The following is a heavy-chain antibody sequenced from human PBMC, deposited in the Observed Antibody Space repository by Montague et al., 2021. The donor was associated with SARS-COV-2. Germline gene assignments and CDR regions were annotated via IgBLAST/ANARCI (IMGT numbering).Heavy chain of an antibody. V-gene: IGHV6-1*01. J-gene: IGHJ6*02. CDR1: GDSVWDSGAA. CDR2: LCFRKKKFY. Sequence: CAISGDSVWDSGAAWKSTRLNPSHQLNSFGGLCFRKKKFYDYAVXXKSRLTIKPDTSKNQFSLHLNSVTPEDTAVYYCARDIGSAGIYYYHGMDVWGQGTTVTVSS. CDR3: ARDIGSAGIYYYHGMDV. D-gene: IGHD3-10*01.